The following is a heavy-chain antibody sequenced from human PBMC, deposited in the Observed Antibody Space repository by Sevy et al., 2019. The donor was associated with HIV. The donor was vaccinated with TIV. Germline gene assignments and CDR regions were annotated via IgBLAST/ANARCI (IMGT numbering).Heavy chain of an antibody. J-gene: IGHJ4*02. D-gene: IGHD3-22*01. CDR3: VKGMDSAGKYVNFDS. CDR1: GFMFDAYA. V-gene: IGHV3-9*01. Sequence: GGSLRLSCAVSGFMFDAYAMHWVRQSPGKGLEWVSSISWNGENRGYADFVKGRFTISRDNAKKSLYLQMNSLKVEDTALFYCVKGMDSAGKYVNFDSWGQGTLFTVSS. CDR2: ISWNGENR.